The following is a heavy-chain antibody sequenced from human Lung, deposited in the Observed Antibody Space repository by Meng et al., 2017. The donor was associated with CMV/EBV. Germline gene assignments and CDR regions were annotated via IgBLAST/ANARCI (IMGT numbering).Heavy chain of an antibody. CDR2: INHSGST. CDR1: GGSFSGYY. V-gene: IGHV4-34*01. J-gene: IGHJ4*02. D-gene: IGHD2-2*01. Sequence: LSCAVYGGSFSGYYWSWIRQPPGKGLEWIGEINHSGSTNYNPSLKSRVTISVDTSKNQFSLKLSSVTAADTAVYYCARGGKDIVVVPAPIDYWGQGXLVTVSS. CDR3: ARGGKDIVVVPAPIDY.